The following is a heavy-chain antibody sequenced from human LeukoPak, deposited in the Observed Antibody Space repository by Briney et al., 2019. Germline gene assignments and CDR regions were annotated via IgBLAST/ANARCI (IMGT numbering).Heavy chain of an antibody. Sequence: GGSLRLSCAASGITFSAYWMHWVRQAPGKGLVWVSHINSDGTNTGYADSVKGRFSISRDNAKSTLYLQMNSLRADDTAVHYCIRGRDLRYIDWINTWLYWGQGTLVTVSS. CDR1: GITFSAYW. J-gene: IGHJ4*02. CDR3: IRGRDLRYIDWINTWLY. CDR2: INSDGTNT. D-gene: IGHD3-9*01. V-gene: IGHV3-74*01.